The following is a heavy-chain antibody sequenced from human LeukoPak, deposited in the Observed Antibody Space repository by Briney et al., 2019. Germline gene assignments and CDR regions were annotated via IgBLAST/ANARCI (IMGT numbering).Heavy chain of an antibody. CDR2: IYYSGST. Sequence: SETLSLTCTVSGGSISSYYWSWIRQPPGKGLEWIGYIYYSGSTNYNPSLKSRVTISVDTSKNQFSLKLSSVTAADTAVYYCARERTAAGTNYYYYYMDVWGKGTTVTVSS. CDR3: ARERTAAGTNYYYYYMDV. V-gene: IGHV4-59*01. CDR1: GGSISSYY. D-gene: IGHD6-13*01. J-gene: IGHJ6*03.